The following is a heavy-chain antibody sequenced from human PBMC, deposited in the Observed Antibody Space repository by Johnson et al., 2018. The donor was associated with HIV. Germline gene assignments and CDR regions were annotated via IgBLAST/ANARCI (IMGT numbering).Heavy chain of an antibody. CDR3: STGDMAGFDI. V-gene: IGHV3-72*01. J-gene: IGHJ3*02. Sequence: VQLVESGGGLVQPGGSLRLSCAASGFTFSDHYMDWVRQAPGKGLEWVGRTRKKVNSYTTEYAASVKGRFTISRDDSKSFAYLQMNSLKNEDTADYYCSTGDMAGFDIRGQGTMVTVSS. CDR2: TRKKVNSYTT. D-gene: IGHD2-15*01. CDR1: GFTFSDHY.